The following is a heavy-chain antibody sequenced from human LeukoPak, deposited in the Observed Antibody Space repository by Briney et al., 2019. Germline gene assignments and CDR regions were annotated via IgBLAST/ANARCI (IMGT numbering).Heavy chain of an antibody. Sequence: GGSLRLSCAASGFIFSSYGMHWVRQAPGKGLEWVSSISRSGESTFYADSVRGRFTISRDNSKNTLYLEMNSLRAEDTAVYYCAKDIGSYYDYWGQGILVTVSS. CDR2: ISRSGEST. J-gene: IGHJ4*02. CDR3: AKDIGSYYDY. CDR1: GFIFSSYG. D-gene: IGHD3-10*01. V-gene: IGHV3-23*01.